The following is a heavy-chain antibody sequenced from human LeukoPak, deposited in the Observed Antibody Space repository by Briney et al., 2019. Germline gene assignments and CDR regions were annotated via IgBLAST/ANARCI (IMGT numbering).Heavy chain of an antibody. CDR1: GFIFTGSA. V-gene: IGHV3-73*01. Sequence: GGSLRLSCAASGFIFTGSAMHSARQASGKGLEWVGRIRNQANAYATAYSTSVKGRFTISRDDSKNTAYLQMNSRKTEDTAVEYCTRRSSDDSSGYYIWGQGTLVTVSS. CDR3: TRRSSDDSSGYYI. J-gene: IGHJ4*02. CDR2: IRNQANAYAT. D-gene: IGHD3-22*01.